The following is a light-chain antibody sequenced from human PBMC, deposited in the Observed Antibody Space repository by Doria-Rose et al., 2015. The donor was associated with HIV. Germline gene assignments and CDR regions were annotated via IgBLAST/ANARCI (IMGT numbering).Light chain of an antibody. CDR3: QQYHSIPLT. CDR2: GVS. V-gene: IGKV1-33*01. Sequence: IQLTQSPSSLSASVGDRVTITCQASQDIRNFLNWYQQKPGTAPKVLIFGVSNLQPGVPSKFSGSGSGTEFTLTISSLQPEDVATYYCQQYHSIPLTFGGGTKV. CDR1: QDIRNF. J-gene: IGKJ4*01.